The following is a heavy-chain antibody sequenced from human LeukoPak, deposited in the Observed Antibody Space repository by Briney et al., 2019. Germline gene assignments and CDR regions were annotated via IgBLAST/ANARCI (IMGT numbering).Heavy chain of an antibody. V-gene: IGHV3-15*01. Sequence: KTGGSLRLSCAASGLTLSYSWMTWVRHPPGKGLEWVGRIKSETEGGTTEYAAPVKGRVTISRDDSKNTLYLQMNSLKTEDTAMYYCTTLEWALKKWGQGTPVTISS. CDR2: IKSETEGGTT. J-gene: IGHJ4*02. CDR3: TTLEWALKK. CDR1: GLTLSYSW. D-gene: IGHD1-26*01.